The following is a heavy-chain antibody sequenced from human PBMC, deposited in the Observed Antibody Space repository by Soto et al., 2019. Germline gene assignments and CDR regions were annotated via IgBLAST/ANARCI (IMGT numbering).Heavy chain of an antibody. CDR2: INAGNGNT. Sequence: QVPHVQSGAEVKKPGASVKVSCKASGYTFTSYAIHWVRQAPGHRPEWMGWINAGNGNTKYSQKFQDRVTITRDTSASTAYMEVSGLRFEDTAVYYCARGSEPAYSSWYVNGDYWGQGTLVTVSS. D-gene: IGHD6-13*01. J-gene: IGHJ4*02. CDR1: GYTFTSYA. V-gene: IGHV1-3*01. CDR3: ARGSEPAYSSWYVNGDY.